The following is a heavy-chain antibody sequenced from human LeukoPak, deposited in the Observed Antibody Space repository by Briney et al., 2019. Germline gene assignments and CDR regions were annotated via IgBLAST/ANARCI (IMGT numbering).Heavy chain of an antibody. J-gene: IGHJ4*02. V-gene: IGHV3-23*01. Sequence: GGSLRLSCVASGFTFTSYGMAWVRQAPGKGLEWVSVISGSGDNTYYADSVKGRFTISRDNSKSTLYLQSNSLRAEDTAVYYCAKVPARDGSYYGQTYFDYWGQGTLVTVSS. CDR2: ISGSGDNT. CDR1: GFTFTSYG. D-gene: IGHD1-26*01. CDR3: AKVPARDGSYYGQTYFDY.